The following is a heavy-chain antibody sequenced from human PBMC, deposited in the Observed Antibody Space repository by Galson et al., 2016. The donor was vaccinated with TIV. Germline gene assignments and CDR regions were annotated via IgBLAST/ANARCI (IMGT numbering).Heavy chain of an antibody. J-gene: IGHJ4*02. D-gene: IGHD4-17*01. CDR3: ARSGDYGDY. CDR1: GYTFTSYD. CDR2: MNPNSGNT. Sequence: SVKVSCKASGYTFTSYDINWVRQATGQELEWMGWMNPNSGNTGYAQKFRGRVTMTRNTSVRTAYMELSSLRSEDTAVYCCARSGDYGDYWGQGTLVTVSS. V-gene: IGHV1-8*02.